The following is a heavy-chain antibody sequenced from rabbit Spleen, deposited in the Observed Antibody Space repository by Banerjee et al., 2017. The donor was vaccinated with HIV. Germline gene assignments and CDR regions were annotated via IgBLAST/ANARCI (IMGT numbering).Heavy chain of an antibody. CDR1: GFSFSSSDY. Sequence: QSLEESGGGLVQPEGSLTLTCKASGFSFSSSDYICWVRLAPGKGLEWISCIAGSSSGFTYSATWATGRFTISKTSSTTVTLQMTSLTVADTATYFCARDTGTSFSSYGMDLWGQGTLVTVS. V-gene: IGHV1S40*01. CDR2: IAGSSSGFT. J-gene: IGHJ6*01. D-gene: IGHD7-1*01. CDR3: ARDTGTSFSSYGMDL.